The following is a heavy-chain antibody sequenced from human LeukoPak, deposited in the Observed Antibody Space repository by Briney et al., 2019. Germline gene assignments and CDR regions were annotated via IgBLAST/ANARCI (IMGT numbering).Heavy chain of an antibody. D-gene: IGHD3-10*01. J-gene: IGHJ6*03. CDR2: INPNSGDT. Sequence: ASVKVSCKASEYRFTCYYIHWVRQAPGQGLEWMGWINPNSGDTHYAQKFQGRVTMTRDTSINTAYMELSSLRSEDTAVYYCARTHGGFQVPKNYYYMDVWGKGTTVTVSS. CDR3: ARTHGGFQVPKNYYYMDV. CDR1: EYRFTCYY. V-gene: IGHV1-2*02.